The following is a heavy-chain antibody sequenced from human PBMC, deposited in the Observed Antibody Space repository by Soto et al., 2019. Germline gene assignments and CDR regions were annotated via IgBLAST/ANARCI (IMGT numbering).Heavy chain of an antibody. CDR3: VSEGYNYFDH. Sequence: RGGSLRLSCAASGFSFHSYGMDWVRQGPGKGLEWISHISMSGTTKFYAESVKGRFAISRDNGKNLMFLEMNRVRAGDTAVYFCVSEGYNYFDHRGQGILVTVSS. J-gene: IGHJ4*02. CDR2: ISMSGTTK. V-gene: IGHV3-48*03. D-gene: IGHD5-18*01. CDR1: GFSFHSYG.